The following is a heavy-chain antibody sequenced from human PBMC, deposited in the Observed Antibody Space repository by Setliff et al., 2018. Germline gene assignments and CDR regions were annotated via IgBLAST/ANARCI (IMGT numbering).Heavy chain of an antibody. D-gene: IGHD6-13*01. J-gene: IGHJ6*02. CDR2: ISAYNGNT. CDR3: AGGGPEAAADVPEGFYGMDV. CDR1: GYTFTSYG. Sequence: GASVKVSCKASGYTFTSYGISWVRQAPGQGLEWMGWISAYNGNTNYAQKLQGRVTMTTDTSTSTAYMELRSLRSDDTAVYYCAGGGPEAAADVPEGFYGMDVWGQGTTVTVSS. V-gene: IGHV1-18*01.